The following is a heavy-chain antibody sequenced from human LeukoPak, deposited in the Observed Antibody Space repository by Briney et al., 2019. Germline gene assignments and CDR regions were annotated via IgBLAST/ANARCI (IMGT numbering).Heavy chain of an antibody. D-gene: IGHD6-19*01. V-gene: IGHV1-69*05. Sequence: SVKVSCKASGGTFSSYAISWVRQAPGQGLEWMGGIIPIFGTANYAQKSQGRVTITTDESTSTAYMELSSLRSEDTAVYYCAREIVAVAATGEFDYWGQGTLVTVSS. CDR3: AREIVAVAATGEFDY. J-gene: IGHJ4*02. CDR1: GGTFSSYA. CDR2: IIPIFGTA.